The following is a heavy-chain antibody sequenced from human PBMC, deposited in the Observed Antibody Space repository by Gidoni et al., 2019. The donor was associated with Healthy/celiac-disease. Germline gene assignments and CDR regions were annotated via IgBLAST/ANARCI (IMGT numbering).Heavy chain of an antibody. CDR1: GGSFSGYY. Sequence: QVQLQQWGAGLLKPSETLSLTCAVYGGSFSGYYWSWIRQPPGKGLEWIGELNHSGSTNYNPSLKSRVTISVDTSKNQFSLKLSSVTAADTAVYYCARRHSSSRRGFDYWGQGTLVTVSS. CDR2: LNHSGST. D-gene: IGHD6-13*01. CDR3: ARRHSSSRRGFDY. V-gene: IGHV4-34*01. J-gene: IGHJ4*02.